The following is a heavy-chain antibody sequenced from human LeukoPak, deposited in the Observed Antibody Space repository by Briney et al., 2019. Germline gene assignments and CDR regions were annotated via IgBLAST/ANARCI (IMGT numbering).Heavy chain of an antibody. Sequence: PSETLSLTCTVSGGSISSYYWSWIRQPPGKGLEWIGYIYYSGSTNYNPSLKSRVTISVDTSENQFSLKLSSVTAADTAVYCCARWDSSGSHFVYWRQGTLVTLS. CDR1: GGSISSYY. V-gene: IGHV4-59*01. CDR2: IYYSGST. D-gene: IGHD3-22*01. CDR3: ARWDSSGSHFVY. J-gene: IGHJ4*02.